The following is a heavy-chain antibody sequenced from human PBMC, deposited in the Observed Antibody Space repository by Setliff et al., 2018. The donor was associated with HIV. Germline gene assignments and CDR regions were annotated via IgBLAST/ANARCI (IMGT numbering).Heavy chain of an antibody. V-gene: IGHV1-2*04. Sequence: GASVKVSCKASGYSFTDYYIHWVRQAPGKGLEWMGWINPKSDGTNYAQKFQGWITMTRDTSISTAYMELSRRRSDDTAVYYCARGMDYYDTSGYYQYYFDYWGQGTLVTVSS. CDR1: GYSFTDYY. CDR2: INPKSDGT. J-gene: IGHJ4*02. CDR3: ARGMDYYDTSGYYQYYFDY. D-gene: IGHD3-22*01.